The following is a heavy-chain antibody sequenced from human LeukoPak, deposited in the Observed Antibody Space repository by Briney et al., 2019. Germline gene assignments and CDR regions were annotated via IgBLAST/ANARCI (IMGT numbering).Heavy chain of an antibody. Sequence: EGSLRLSCAASGFTFSSYWMSWVRQAPGKGLEWVANIKQDGSEKYYVDSVKGRFTISRDNAKNSLYLQMNSLRAEDTAVYYCARARYSGSPFFDYWGQGTLVTVSS. CDR1: GFTFSSYW. D-gene: IGHD1-26*01. CDR3: ARARYSGSPFFDY. V-gene: IGHV3-7*01. CDR2: IKQDGSEK. J-gene: IGHJ4*02.